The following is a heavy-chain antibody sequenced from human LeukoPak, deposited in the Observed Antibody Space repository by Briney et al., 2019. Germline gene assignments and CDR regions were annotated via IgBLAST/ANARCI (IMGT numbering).Heavy chain of an antibody. Sequence: PSETLSLTCTVSGGSISSGSYYWSWIRQPAGKGLEWIGRIYTSGNTNYNPSLKSRVTISVDTSKNQFSLKLSSVTAADTAVYYCAGYDSSGYDYWGQGTLVTVSS. CDR3: AGYDSSGYDY. CDR2: IYTSGNT. V-gene: IGHV4-61*02. D-gene: IGHD3-22*01. CDR1: GGSISSGSYY. J-gene: IGHJ4*02.